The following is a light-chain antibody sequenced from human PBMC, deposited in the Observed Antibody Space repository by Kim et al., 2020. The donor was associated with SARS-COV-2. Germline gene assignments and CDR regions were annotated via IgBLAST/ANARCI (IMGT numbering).Light chain of an antibody. J-gene: IGLJ2*01. CDR3: NSGDSNGDLLI. CDR1: TLRKYF. Sequence: SSELTQDPAVSVALGQTVRITCQGDTLRKYFATWYQQKPGQAPHLVLYGHNKRPSGIPDRFSGSTSGNTASLTIAGAQAEDEGDYYCNSGDSNGDLLIFGGGTQLTVL. CDR2: GHN. V-gene: IGLV3-19*01.